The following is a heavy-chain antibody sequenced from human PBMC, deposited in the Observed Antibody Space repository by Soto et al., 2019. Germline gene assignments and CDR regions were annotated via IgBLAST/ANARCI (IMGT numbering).Heavy chain of an antibody. CDR3: ARDKNGLGDY. D-gene: IGHD2-8*01. Sequence: ASVKVSCKASGYIFTSYPIHWVRQAPGQRLEWMGWINTGTGNTKYSQNFQGRVTTTRDTSASTAYMELSSLRSEDTAAYYCARDKNGLGDYWGQGTLVTVSS. J-gene: IGHJ4*02. CDR1: GYIFTSYP. CDR2: INTGTGNT. V-gene: IGHV1-3*04.